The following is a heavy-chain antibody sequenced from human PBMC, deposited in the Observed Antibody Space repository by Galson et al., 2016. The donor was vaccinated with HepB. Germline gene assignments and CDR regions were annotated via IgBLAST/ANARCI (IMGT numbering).Heavy chain of an antibody. V-gene: IGHV1-18*01. D-gene: IGHD3-16*02. Sequence: SVKVSCKASGYTFSSPGISWVRQAPGQGLEWMGWISAYNGNTNNAQKLQGRVTMTTDTSTSTAYMELRSLRSDDTAVYYYARDYDYIWESHLSWFDPWGQGTLVTVSS. CDR2: ISAYNGNT. CDR1: GYTFSSPG. J-gene: IGHJ5*02. CDR3: ARDYDYIWESHLSWFDP.